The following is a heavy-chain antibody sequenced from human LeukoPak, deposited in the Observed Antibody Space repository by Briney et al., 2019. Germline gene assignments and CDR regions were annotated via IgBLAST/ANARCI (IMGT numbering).Heavy chain of an antibody. Sequence: GASVKVSCKASGYTFTGYYMHWVRQAPGQGLEWMGWINPNSGGTNYAQKFQGRVTMTRDTSISTAYMELSRLRSDDTAVYYCARDYYGSGSYYPLVDYWGQGTLVTVSS. CDR3: ARDYYGSGSYYPLVDY. CDR2: INPNSGGT. V-gene: IGHV1-2*02. CDR1: GYTFTGYY. J-gene: IGHJ4*02. D-gene: IGHD3-10*01.